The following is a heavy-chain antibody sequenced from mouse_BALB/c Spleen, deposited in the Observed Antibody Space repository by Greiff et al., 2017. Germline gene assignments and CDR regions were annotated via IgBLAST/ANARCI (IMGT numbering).Heavy chain of an antibody. CDR3: AYGKDYAMDY. J-gene: IGHJ4*01. V-gene: IGHV14-3*02. Sequence: VQLQQSGAELVKPGASVKLSCTASGFNIKDTYMHWVKQRPEQGLEWIGRIDPANGNTKYDPKFQGKATITADTSSNTAYLQLSRLTSEDTAVYYCAYGKDYAMDYWGQGTSVTVSS. D-gene: IGHD2-1*01. CDR1: GFNIKDTY. CDR2: IDPANGNT.